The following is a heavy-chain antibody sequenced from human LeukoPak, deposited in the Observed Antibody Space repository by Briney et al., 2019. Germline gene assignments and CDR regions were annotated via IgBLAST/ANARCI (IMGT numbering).Heavy chain of an antibody. D-gene: IGHD7-27*01. CDR2: VYRSGST. J-gene: IGHJ4*02. V-gene: IGHV4-38-2*02. CDR1: GYPISSGYH. Sequence: PSETLSLTCVVSGYPISSGYHWGWIRQPPGEGLEWIGSVYRSGSTYYNPSLKSRVTISVDTSKNQISLKVRSVTAADTAVYYCARENWVFDYWGQGTLVTVSS. CDR3: ARENWVFDY.